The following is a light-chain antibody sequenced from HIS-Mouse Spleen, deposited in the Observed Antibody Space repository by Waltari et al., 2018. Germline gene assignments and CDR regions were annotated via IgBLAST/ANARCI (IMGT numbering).Light chain of an antibody. CDR3: CSYAGSSTWV. CDR1: SSDVGSYNL. J-gene: IGLJ3*02. CDR2: EGR. V-gene: IGLV2-23*01. Sequence: QSALTQPASVSGSPGQSITISCTGTSSDVGSYNLFSWYQQHPGKAPKLMIYEGRNRPSGVSNRFSGSKSGNTASLTISGLQAEDEADYYCCSYAGSSTWVFGGGTKLTVL.